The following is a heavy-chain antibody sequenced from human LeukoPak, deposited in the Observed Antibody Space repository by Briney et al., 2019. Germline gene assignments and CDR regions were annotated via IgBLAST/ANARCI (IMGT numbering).Heavy chain of an antibody. V-gene: IGHV4-61*02. CDR3: ARVTTGGYYNC. J-gene: IGHJ4*02. CDR2: IYSTGST. CDR1: GDSISSGNYY. D-gene: IGHD3-22*01. Sequence: SQTLSLTCSVSGDSISSGNYYWTWIRQPAGKGLEWIGRIYSTGSTNYNPSLKSRVTISVATSKNQFSLRLSSVTAADTAVYYCARVTTGGYYNCWGPGTLVTVS.